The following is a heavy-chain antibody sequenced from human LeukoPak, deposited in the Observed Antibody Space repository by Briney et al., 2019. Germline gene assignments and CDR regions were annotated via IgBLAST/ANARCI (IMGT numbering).Heavy chain of an antibody. J-gene: IGHJ3*02. CDR3: ARVMITPVAFDI. CDR1: GGSISSYY. D-gene: IGHD3-16*01. CDR2: IYYSGST. Sequence: SQTLSLTCTVSGGSISSYYWSWIRQPPGKGLEWIGYIYYSGSTNYNPSLKSRVTISVDTSKNQFSLKLSSVTAADTAVYYCARVMITPVAFDIWGQGTMVTVSS. V-gene: IGHV4-59*01.